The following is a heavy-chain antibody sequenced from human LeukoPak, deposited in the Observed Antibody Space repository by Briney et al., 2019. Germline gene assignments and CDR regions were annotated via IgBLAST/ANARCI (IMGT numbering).Heavy chain of an antibody. CDR2: IYTSGST. J-gene: IGHJ4*02. Sequence: SETLSLTCTVSGGSISSGSYYWSWIRQPAGKGLEWIGRIYTSGSTNYNPSLKSRVTISVDTSKNQFSLKLSSVTAADTAVYYCARGTVVTLFDYWGQGTLVTVSS. V-gene: IGHV4-61*02. CDR1: GGSISSGSYY. CDR3: ARGTVVTLFDY. D-gene: IGHD4-23*01.